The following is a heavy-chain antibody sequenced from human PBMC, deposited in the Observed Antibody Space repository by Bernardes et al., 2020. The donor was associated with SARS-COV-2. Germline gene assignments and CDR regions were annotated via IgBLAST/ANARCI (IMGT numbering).Heavy chain of an antibody. J-gene: IGHJ4*02. V-gene: IGHV4-59*01. CDR2: MYHSGKA. CDR3: ARDKGFYDSSGYLDY. CDR1: GGSITNNY. D-gene: IGHD3-22*01. Sequence: PEPLSLTCTVSGGSITNNYWSWIRQPPGKGLEWIGYMYHSGKADYNPSLENRVTMSIDTSRRQFSLKLSSVTAADTAVYYCARDKGFYDSSGYLDYWGQGTLVTVSS.